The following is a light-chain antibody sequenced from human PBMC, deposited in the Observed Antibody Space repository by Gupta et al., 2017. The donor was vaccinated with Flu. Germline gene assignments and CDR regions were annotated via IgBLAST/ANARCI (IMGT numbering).Light chain of an antibody. CDR2: DAS. CDR1: QSISSY. V-gene: IGKV3-11*01. J-gene: IGKJ2*01. Sequence: ATLSLSPGERATLSCRATQSISSYLAWYKHKPGQAPRLLIYDASNRATGIPDRFSGGGSGTDFTLTISSREPEDFAVYYCQQRSNWPRNTFGQGTKLEIK. CDR3: QQRSNWPRNT.